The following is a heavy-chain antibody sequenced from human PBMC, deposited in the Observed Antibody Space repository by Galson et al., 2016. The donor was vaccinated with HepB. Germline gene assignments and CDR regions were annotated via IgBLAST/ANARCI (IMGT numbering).Heavy chain of an antibody. CDR1: GGSVTSGSYY. CDR2: IYYSGTT. V-gene: IGHV4-61*01. Sequence: ETLSLTCNVSGGSVTSGSYYWGWIRQPPGKGLEWIGYIYYSGTTNYNPSLKSRVSISVDSSKNQFSLRLTSVTAADTAVYYCARVVRYSYDFWGQGTHVTVSA. D-gene: IGHD5-18*01. CDR3: ARVVRYSYDF. J-gene: IGHJ4*02.